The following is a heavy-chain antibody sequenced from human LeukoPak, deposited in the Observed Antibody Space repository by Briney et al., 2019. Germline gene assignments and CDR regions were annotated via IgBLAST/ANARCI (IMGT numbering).Heavy chain of an antibody. CDR3: AKSLKNYDFWSGYVEYFQH. D-gene: IGHD3-3*01. J-gene: IGHJ1*01. CDR1: GFTFSSYA. Sequence: GGSLRLSCAASGFTFSSYAMSWVRQAPGKGLEWVSGISGNGGSTYFADSVKGRFTISRDNSKNTLYLQMNSLRAEDTAVYYCAKSLKNYDFWSGYVEYFQHWGQGTLVTVSS. V-gene: IGHV3-23*01. CDR2: ISGNGGST.